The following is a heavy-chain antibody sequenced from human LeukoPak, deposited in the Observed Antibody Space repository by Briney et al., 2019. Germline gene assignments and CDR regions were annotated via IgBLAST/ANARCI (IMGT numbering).Heavy chain of an antibody. D-gene: IGHD2-15*01. J-gene: IGHJ4*02. CDR3: ARATVAATTIDY. V-gene: IGHV4-59*01. CDR2: IYYSGTT. CDR1: GGSISSYY. Sequence: SETLSLTCTVAGGSISSYYWSWIRQLPGKGLEWIGYIYYSGTTNYNPSLKSRVTISVDTSKKQFSLKLSSVTAADTAVYYCARATVAATTIDYWGQGTLVTVSS.